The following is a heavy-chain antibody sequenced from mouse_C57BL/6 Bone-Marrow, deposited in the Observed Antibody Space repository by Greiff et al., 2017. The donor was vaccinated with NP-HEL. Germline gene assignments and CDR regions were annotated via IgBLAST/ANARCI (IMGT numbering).Heavy chain of an antibody. V-gene: IGHV5-16*01. J-gene: IGHJ2*01. Sequence: DVKLVESEGGLVQPGSSMKLSCTASGFTFSDYYMAWVRQVPEKGLEWVANINYDGSSTYYLDSLKSRFIISRDNAKNILYLQMSSLKSEDTATYYCARALLLRSVAGFDYWGQGTTLTVSS. CDR2: INYDGSST. CDR1: GFTFSDYY. D-gene: IGHD1-1*01. CDR3: ARALLLRSVAGFDY.